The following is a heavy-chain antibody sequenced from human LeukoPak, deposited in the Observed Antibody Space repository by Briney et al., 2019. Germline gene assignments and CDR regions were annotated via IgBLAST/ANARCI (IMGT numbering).Heavy chain of an antibody. CDR2: IRHDGSYK. Sequence: GGSLRLSCVVSGFTFTSYGVHWVRQAPGKGLEWVAFIRHDGSYKDYADSVKGRFTISRDNSKNTLYLQVNSLRAEDTAVYYCAKDRRPHTGTPRDYFDYWGQGTLVTVSS. J-gene: IGHJ4*02. CDR1: GFTFTSYG. D-gene: IGHD1-26*01. V-gene: IGHV3-30*02. CDR3: AKDRRPHTGTPRDYFDY.